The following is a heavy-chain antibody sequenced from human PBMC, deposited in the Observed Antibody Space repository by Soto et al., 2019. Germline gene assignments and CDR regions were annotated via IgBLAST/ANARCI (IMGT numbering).Heavy chain of an antibody. CDR3: AKEVIAARPYYFDH. Sequence: EVHLLGSGGGLVNLGGSLRLSCAASGFTFNNYAVSWARQTPGKGLEWVATISASGAYTFYADSVKGRFTISRDNSHNTLFLQMRSLRAGDTATYYCAKEVIAARPYYFDHWGQGTLVTVSS. D-gene: IGHD6-6*01. J-gene: IGHJ4*02. CDR2: ISASGAYT. V-gene: IGHV3-23*01. CDR1: GFTFNNYA.